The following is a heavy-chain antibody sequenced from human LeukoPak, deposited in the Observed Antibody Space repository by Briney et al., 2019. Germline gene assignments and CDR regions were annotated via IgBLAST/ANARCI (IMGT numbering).Heavy chain of an antibody. V-gene: IGHV1-69*13. Sequence: ASVKVSCKASGGTFSSYAISWVRQAPGQGLEWIGGIIPIFGTANYAQKFQGRVTITADESTSTAYMELSSLRSEDTAVYYCARANGGYYLASYYYGMDVWGQGTTVTVSS. CDR2: IIPIFGTA. CDR1: GGTFSSYA. CDR3: ARANGGYYLASYYYGMDV. J-gene: IGHJ6*02. D-gene: IGHD3-22*01.